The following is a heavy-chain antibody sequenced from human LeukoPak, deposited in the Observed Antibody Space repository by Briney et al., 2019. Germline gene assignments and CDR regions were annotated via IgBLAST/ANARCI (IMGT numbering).Heavy chain of an antibody. CDR2: IYHSGST. V-gene: IGHV4-30-2*01. Sequence: PSETLSLTCSVSDGSIRTYYWSWIRQPPGKGLEWIGYIYHSGSTYYTPSLESRVTISVDRSKNQFSLKLSSVTAADTAVYYCARETRYCSGGSCYSGMDVWGQGTTVTVSS. CDR1: DGSIRTYY. D-gene: IGHD2-15*01. CDR3: ARETRYCSGGSCYSGMDV. J-gene: IGHJ6*02.